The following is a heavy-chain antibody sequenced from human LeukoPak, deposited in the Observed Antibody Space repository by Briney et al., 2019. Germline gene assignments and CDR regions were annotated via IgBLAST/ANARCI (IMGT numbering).Heavy chain of an antibody. D-gene: IGHD2-15*01. CDR1: GFTFSSYA. J-gene: IGHJ4*02. CDR2: ISGSGGST. CDR3: AKEGIFRTDGGYFDY. Sequence: SGGSLRLSCAASGFTFSSYAMSWVRQAPGKGLEWVSAISGSGGSTYYADSVKGRFTISRDNSKNTLYLQMSSLRAEDTAVYYCAKEGIFRTDGGYFDYWGQGTLVTVSS. V-gene: IGHV3-23*01.